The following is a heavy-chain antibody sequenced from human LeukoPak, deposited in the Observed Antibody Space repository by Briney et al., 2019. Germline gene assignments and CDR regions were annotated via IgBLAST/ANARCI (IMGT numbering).Heavy chain of an antibody. CDR2: IKQDGSEK. CDR1: EFTFSTYW. Sequence: GGSLRLSCAASEFTFSTYWMSWVRQAPGKGLEWVANIKQDGSEKYYVDSVKGRFTISRDNAKNSLYLQMNSLRAEDTAMYYCARDSAGNDYWGQGTLVTVSS. V-gene: IGHV3-7*01. D-gene: IGHD6-13*01. J-gene: IGHJ4*02. CDR3: ARDSAGNDY.